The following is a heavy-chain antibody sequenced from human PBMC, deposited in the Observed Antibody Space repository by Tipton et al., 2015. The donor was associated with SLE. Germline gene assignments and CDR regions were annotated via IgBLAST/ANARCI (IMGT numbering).Heavy chain of an antibody. CDR1: DDSISSYY. Sequence: TLSLTCTVSDDSISSYYWSWIRQPPGKGLEWIGEINHSGSTNYNPSLKSRVTISVDTSKNQFSLKLSSVTAADTAVYYCARGSGSSSAHYYYYYMDVWGKGTTVTVSS. CDR3: ARGSGSSSAHYYYYYMDV. J-gene: IGHJ6*03. V-gene: IGHV4-34*01. CDR2: INHSGST. D-gene: IGHD6-6*01.